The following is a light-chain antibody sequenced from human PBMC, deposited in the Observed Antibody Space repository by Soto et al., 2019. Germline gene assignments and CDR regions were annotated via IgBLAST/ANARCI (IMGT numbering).Light chain of an antibody. Sequence: QSVLTQPPSASGTPGQRGTITCSGSSSNIGSNTVNWYQQLPGTAPKLLIYSNNQRPSGVADRFSGSKSGTSASLAISGLQSEDEDDDYCASWDDSLNGRYVFGTGTKLTVL. CDR1: SSNIGSNT. J-gene: IGLJ1*01. CDR3: ASWDDSLNGRYV. CDR2: SNN. V-gene: IGLV1-44*01.